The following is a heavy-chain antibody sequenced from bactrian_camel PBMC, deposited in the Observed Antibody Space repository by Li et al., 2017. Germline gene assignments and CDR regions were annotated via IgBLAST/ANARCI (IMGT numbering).Heavy chain of an antibody. CDR2: IDSDGRRT. D-gene: IGHD2*01. V-gene: IGHV3S26*01. J-gene: IGHJ4*01. CDR1: YQYGTYC. Sequence: LVLSCTASYQYGTYCMAWFRQAPGKEREGVAGIDSDGRRTRYVDGMKGRFTVSRDNAKNILYLQMNSLMPEDTGMYYCAAASCDYDDYSEGYWGRGTQVTVS. CDR3: AAASCDYDDYSEGY.